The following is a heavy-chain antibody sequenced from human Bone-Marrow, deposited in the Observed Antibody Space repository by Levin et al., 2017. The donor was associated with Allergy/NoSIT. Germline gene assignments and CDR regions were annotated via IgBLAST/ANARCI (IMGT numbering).Heavy chain of an antibody. J-gene: IGHJ3*01. D-gene: IGHD7-27*01. V-gene: IGHV1-2*02. CDR2: INPNSGGT. Sequence: ASVKVSCKASGYTLTGHYLYWVRQAPGQGLEWMGWINPNSGGTSYAQKFQGRVTMTRDTSINTAYMGLSRLTSDDTAVYYCARGAGDPLGWDAFHFWGQGTTVTVSP. CDR3: ARGAGDPLGWDAFHF. CDR1: GYTLTGHY.